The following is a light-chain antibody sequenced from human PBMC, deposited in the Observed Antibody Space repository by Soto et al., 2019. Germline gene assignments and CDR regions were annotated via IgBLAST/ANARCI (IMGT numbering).Light chain of an antibody. CDR2: EVS. V-gene: IGLV2-14*01. CDR3: CSYTRTGTLV. J-gene: IGLJ2*01. Sequence: QSALTQPASVSGSPGQSITISCTGTSCDVGGYNYVSWYQQHPGKAPKLMIYEVSNRPSGVSNRFSGSKSGNTASLTISGLQAEDEADYYCCSYTRTGTLVFAGGTKLTVL. CDR1: SCDVGGYNY.